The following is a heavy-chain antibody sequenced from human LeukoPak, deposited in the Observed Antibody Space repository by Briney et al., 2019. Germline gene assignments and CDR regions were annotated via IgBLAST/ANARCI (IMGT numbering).Heavy chain of an antibody. V-gene: IGHV4-39*01. CDR3: ARLNGQWLVRWYFDL. J-gene: IGHJ2*01. CDR1: GGPISSSSYY. Sequence: SETLSLTCTVSGGPISSSSYYWGWIRQPPGKGLEWIGSIYYSGSTYYNPSLKSRVTISVDTSKNQFSLKLSSVTAADTAVYYCARLNGQWLVRWYFDLWGRGTLVTVSS. D-gene: IGHD6-19*01. CDR2: IYYSGST.